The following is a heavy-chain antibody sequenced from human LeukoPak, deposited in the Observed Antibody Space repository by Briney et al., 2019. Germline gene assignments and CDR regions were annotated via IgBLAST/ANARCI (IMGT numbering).Heavy chain of an antibody. D-gene: IGHD7-27*01. Sequence: PSETLSLTCTVSGGSISSSSYYWGWIRQPPGKGLEWIGSIYYSGSTYYNPSLKSRVTISVDTSKNQFSLKLSSVTASDTAVYYCARSSRTGGFDYWGQGTLVTVSS. CDR1: GGSISSSSYY. V-gene: IGHV4-39*01. CDR3: ARSSRTGGFDY. CDR2: IYYSGST. J-gene: IGHJ4*02.